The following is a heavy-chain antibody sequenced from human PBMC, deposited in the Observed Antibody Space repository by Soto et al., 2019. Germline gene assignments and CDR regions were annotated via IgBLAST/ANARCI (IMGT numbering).Heavy chain of an antibody. V-gene: IGHV3-33*08. CDR2: IWFDGRDQ. CDR3: AREHQSNSALGLDY. J-gene: IGHJ4*02. D-gene: IGHD1-1*01. CDR1: GFTLSSYG. Sequence: GGAPRLPSATSGFTLSSYGIPRGPPAPGKGLEWVAVIWFDGRDQYYGDSVRGRFTISRDNFKNTLHLQMDSLRVEDTALYYCAREHQSNSALGLDYWGQGTLVTVSS.